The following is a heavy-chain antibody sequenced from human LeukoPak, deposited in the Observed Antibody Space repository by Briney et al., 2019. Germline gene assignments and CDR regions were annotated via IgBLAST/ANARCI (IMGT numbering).Heavy chain of an antibody. V-gene: IGHV4-31*03. J-gene: IGHJ5*02. CDR2: IYYSGST. D-gene: IGHD4-17*01. Sequence: SQTLSLTCTVSGGSISSGGYYWSWIRQHPGKGLEWIGYIYYSGSTYYNPSLKSRVTISVDTSKNQFPLKLSSVTAADTAVYYCAREKSGYGEDNWFDPWGQGTLVTVSS. CDR3: AREKSGYGEDNWFDP. CDR1: GGSISSGGYY.